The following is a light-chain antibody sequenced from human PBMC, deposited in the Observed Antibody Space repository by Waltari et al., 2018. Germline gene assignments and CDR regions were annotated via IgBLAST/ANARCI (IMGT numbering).Light chain of an antibody. CDR2: YKSDSDN. CDR3: MIWHSSAWV. Sequence: AVLTQPSSLSASPRASASLTCTFRICIYVGMYRIYLYQQKPGSPPQYLLRYKSDSDNQQGSGVPSRFSGSKDASANAGILLISGLQSEDEADYYCMIWHSSAWVFGGGTKLTVL. V-gene: IGLV5-45*02. J-gene: IGLJ3*02. CDR1: ICIYVGMYR.